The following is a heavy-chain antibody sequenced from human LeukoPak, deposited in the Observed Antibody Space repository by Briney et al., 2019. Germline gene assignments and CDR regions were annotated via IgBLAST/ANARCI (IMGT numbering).Heavy chain of an antibody. Sequence: PSETLSLTCTVSGGSISSGSYYWSWIRQPAGKGLEWIGHISYSGNTNHNPSLKSRVTISVDTSKNQFSLKLTSVSAADTAVYYCAGEGGCSSGSCYSILEYWGQGTVVTVSS. CDR2: ISYSGNT. V-gene: IGHV4-61*10. CDR1: GGSISSGSYY. J-gene: IGHJ4*02. D-gene: IGHD2-15*01. CDR3: AGEGGCSSGSCYSILEY.